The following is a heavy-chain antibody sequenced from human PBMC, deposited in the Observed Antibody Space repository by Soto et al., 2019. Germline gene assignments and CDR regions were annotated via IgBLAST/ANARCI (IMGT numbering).Heavy chain of an antibody. D-gene: IGHD2-2*01. CDR2: IYYSGST. CDR1: GGSISSGGYY. V-gene: IGHV4-30-4*01. CDR3: ARGFGYCSSTSCWAYYYGMDV. Sequence: SETLSLTCTVSGGSISSGGYYLSGIRQPPGKGLEWIGYIYYSGSTYYNPSLKSRVTISADTSKNQFSLKLSSVTAADTAVYYCARGFGYCSSTSCWAYYYGMDVWGQGTTVTVSS. J-gene: IGHJ6*02.